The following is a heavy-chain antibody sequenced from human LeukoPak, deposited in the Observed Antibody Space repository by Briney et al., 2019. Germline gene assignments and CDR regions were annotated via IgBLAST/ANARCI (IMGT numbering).Heavy chain of an antibody. V-gene: IGHV3-23*01. CDR3: ALGYCSSTSCPNWFDP. CDR2: ISGSGGST. J-gene: IGHJ5*02. Sequence: GGSLRLSCAASGFTFSSYAMSWARQAPGKGLEWVSAISGSGGSTYYADSVKGRFTISRDNSKNTLYLQMNSLRAEDTAVYYCALGYCSSTSCPNWFDPWGQGTLVTVSS. D-gene: IGHD2-2*03. CDR1: GFTFSSYA.